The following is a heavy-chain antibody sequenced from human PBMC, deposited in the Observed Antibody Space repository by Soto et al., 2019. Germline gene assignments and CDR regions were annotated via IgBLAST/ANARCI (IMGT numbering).Heavy chain of an antibody. V-gene: IGHV1-18*01. D-gene: IGHD3-22*01. CDR1: GHTFTSYG. CDR3: ARDFDSSFYYYYYYGMDV. J-gene: IGHJ6*02. CDR2: ISAYNGNT. Sequence: ASVKVSCKASGHTFTSYGISWVRQAPGQGLEWMGWISAYNGNTNYAQKLQGRVTMTTDTSTSTAYMELRSLRSDDTAVYYCARDFDSSFYYYYYYGMDVWGQGTTVTVSS.